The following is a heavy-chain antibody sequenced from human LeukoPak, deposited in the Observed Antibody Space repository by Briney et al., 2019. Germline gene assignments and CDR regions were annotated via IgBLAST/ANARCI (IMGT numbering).Heavy chain of an antibody. CDR3: AREVFSSSYYYGMDV. CDR1: GGSFSGYY. CDR2: INHSGST. D-gene: IGHD6-13*01. J-gene: IGHJ6*02. Sequence: PSETLSLTCAVYGGSFSGYYWSWIRQPPGKGLEWIGEINHSGSTNYNPSLKSRVTILVDTSKNQFSLKLSSVTAADTAVYYCAREVFSSSYYYGMDVWGQGTTVTVPS. V-gene: IGHV4-34*01.